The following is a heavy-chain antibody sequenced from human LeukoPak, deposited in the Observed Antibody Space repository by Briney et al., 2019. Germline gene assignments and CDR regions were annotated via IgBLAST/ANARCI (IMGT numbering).Heavy chain of an antibody. J-gene: IGHJ4*02. Sequence: SETLSLTCSVSGGSISRDDYYWSWIRQPPGKGLEWIAYIYHTGSTYYNPSLKSRVTMSVDTSKNQFSLNLSSVTAADTAMYYCARRGYSGYDLDYWGQGTLVTVSS. CDR1: GGSISRDDYY. CDR3: ARRGYSGYDLDY. D-gene: IGHD5-12*01. CDR2: IYHTGST. V-gene: IGHV4-30-4*01.